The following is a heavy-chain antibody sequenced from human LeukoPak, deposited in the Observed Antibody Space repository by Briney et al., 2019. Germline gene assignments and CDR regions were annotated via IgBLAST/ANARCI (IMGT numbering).Heavy chain of an antibody. V-gene: IGHV3-23*01. CDR3: AKDSFWLPHY. J-gene: IGHJ4*02. CDR2: ISGSGGST. Sequence: GGSLRLSCAASGFTFSSYAMSWVRQVPGKELEWVSAISGSGGSTYYADSVKGRFTISRDNSKNTLYLQMNSLRAEDTAVYSCAKDSFWLPHYWGQGTLVTVSS. D-gene: IGHD5-12*01. CDR1: GFTFSSYA.